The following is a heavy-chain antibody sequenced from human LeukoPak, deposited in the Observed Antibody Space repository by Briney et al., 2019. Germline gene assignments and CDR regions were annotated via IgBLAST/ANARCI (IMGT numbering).Heavy chain of an antibody. V-gene: IGHV3-74*01. CDR3: VRGTSAWRGVDY. CDR2: ISPNGETT. CDR1: EFTFSTYW. D-gene: IGHD6-19*01. J-gene: IGHJ4*02. Sequence: GGSLRLSCAASEFTFSTYWMHWVRQAPGKGLVWVTNISPNGETTYYAGSVKGRFTISRDNAKNTLYLEMNSLRAEDTAIYYCVRGTSAWRGVDYWGQGTLVTVSS.